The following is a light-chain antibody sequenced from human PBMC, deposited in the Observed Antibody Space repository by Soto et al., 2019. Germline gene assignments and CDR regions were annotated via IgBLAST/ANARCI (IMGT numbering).Light chain of an antibody. Sequence: ENVLTQNLGSPSLSEGEKTSLSCRACQSVSSSYLAWYQQKPGQPPRLLIYGASSRATGIPDRFSGCGSGTDFTLTIDSLQSEDFAVYYCQGYYNWWLTIGGGTKVDIK. CDR2: GAS. V-gene: IGKV3-20*01. J-gene: IGKJ4*01. CDR1: QSVSSSY. CDR3: QGYYNWWLT.